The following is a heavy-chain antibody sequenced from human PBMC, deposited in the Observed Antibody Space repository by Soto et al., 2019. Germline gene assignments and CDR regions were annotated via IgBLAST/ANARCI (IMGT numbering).Heavy chain of an antibody. D-gene: IGHD6-13*01. CDR2: IIPIFGAA. CDR1: GGTFSSYA. Sequence: QVQLVQSGAEVKKPGSSVKVSCKASGGTFSSYAISWVRQAPGQGLEWMGGIIPIFGAANYAQKFQGRVTITADESTSTAYMELCSLRSEDTAVYYCASGRYSSSWYDYYYYYGMDVWGQGTTVTVSS. J-gene: IGHJ6*02. CDR3: ASGRYSSSWYDYYYYYGMDV. V-gene: IGHV1-69*12.